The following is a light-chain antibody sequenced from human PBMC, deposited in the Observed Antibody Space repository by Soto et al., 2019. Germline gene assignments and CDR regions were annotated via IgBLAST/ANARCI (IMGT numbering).Light chain of an antibody. Sequence: EIVLTQSPATLSLSPGERATLSCRASQSVSSYLAWYQHKPGQAPRLLIYDASNRATGIPARFSGSGSGADFTLTISSLEPEDFAVYYCQQRTDWPAAVTFGKGTRLEIK. V-gene: IGKV3-11*01. CDR2: DAS. J-gene: IGKJ5*01. CDR3: QQRTDWPAAVT. CDR1: QSVSSY.